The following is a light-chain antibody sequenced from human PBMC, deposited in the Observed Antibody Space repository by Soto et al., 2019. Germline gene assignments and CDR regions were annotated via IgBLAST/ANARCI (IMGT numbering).Light chain of an antibody. V-gene: IGLV2-8*01. CDR3: SSYAGSNNFVV. Sequence: QSALTQPPSASGSPGQSVTISCTGTSSDVGAYSYVSWYQQHPGKAPKLTIYEVSKRPSGVPDRFSGSKSGNTASLTVSGLQAEDEADYYCSSYAGSNNFVVFGGGTKLTVL. CDR1: SSDVGAYSY. CDR2: EVS. J-gene: IGLJ2*01.